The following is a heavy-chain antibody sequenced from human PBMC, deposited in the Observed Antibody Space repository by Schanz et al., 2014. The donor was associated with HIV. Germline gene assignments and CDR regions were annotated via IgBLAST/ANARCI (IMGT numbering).Heavy chain of an antibody. CDR2: ISGSGVST. CDR1: GFTFSNFA. Sequence: EVQMLESGGGSVQPGGSLRLSCAASGFTFSNFAMSWVRQAPGKGLEWVSSISGSGVSTFYAGSVKGRFAISRDKSKNTLYLQMNSLRVEDTAVYYCAKAKGSYSATTFYFDFWGQGTPVTVSS. D-gene: IGHD1-26*01. CDR3: AKAKGSYSATTFYFDF. J-gene: IGHJ4*02. V-gene: IGHV3-23*01.